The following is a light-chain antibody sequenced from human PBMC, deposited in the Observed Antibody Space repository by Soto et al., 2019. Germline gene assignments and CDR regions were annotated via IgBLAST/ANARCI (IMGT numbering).Light chain of an antibody. CDR2: EVS. V-gene: IGLV2-23*02. CDR1: SSDVGSYNL. Sequence: QSALTQPASVSGSPGQSITISCTGTSSDVGSYNLVSWYQQHPGKAPKLMIYEVSKRLSGVSNRFSGSKSGNTAYLKISGLQVADDAYYYCCSYAVSSSFGVYVFGTGTKLTVL. J-gene: IGLJ1*01. CDR3: CSYAVSSSFGVYV.